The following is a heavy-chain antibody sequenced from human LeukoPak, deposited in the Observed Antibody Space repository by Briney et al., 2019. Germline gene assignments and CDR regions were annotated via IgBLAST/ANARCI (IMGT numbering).Heavy chain of an antibody. Sequence: PGGSLRLSRSPSGFTFSSYAMHCVRHAPGKGLEYGLAICSNGGSTYYADSVKGRFTISRDNSKNTLYLQMSSLRAEDTAVYYCVKGTISSGWYTYFDYWGQGTLVTVSS. CDR1: GFTFSSYA. CDR2: ICSNGGST. J-gene: IGHJ4*02. V-gene: IGHV3-64D*06. CDR3: VKGTISSGWYTYFDY. D-gene: IGHD6-19*01.